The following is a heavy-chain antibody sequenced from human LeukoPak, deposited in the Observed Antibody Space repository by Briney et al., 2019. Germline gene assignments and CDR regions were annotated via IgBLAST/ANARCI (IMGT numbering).Heavy chain of an antibody. CDR2: INPNSGGT. Sequence: ALVKVSCKASGYTFTGYYMHWVRQAPGQGLEWMGWINPNSGGTNYAQKFQGRVTMTRDTSISTAYMELSRLRSDDTAVYYCARVWRYDILTGYYPYWGQGTLVTVSS. V-gene: IGHV1-2*02. CDR1: GYTFTGYY. D-gene: IGHD3-9*01. J-gene: IGHJ4*02. CDR3: ARVWRYDILTGYYPY.